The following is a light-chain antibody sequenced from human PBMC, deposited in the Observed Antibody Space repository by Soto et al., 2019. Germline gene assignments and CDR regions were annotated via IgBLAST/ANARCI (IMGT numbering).Light chain of an antibody. J-gene: IGLJ3*02. Sequence: QSALTQPPSASGSPGQSLTISCTGASSDVGGYNYVSWYQQYPGKAPKLLIYEVSKRPSGVPDRFSGSKSGNTASLTVSGLQAEDEADYYCSSYAGNNNGVFGGGTKLTVL. CDR1: SSDVGGYNY. CDR3: SSYAGNNNGV. V-gene: IGLV2-8*01. CDR2: EVS.